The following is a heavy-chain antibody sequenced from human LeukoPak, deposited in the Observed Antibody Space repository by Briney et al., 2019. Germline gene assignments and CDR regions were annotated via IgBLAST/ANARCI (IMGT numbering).Heavy chain of an antibody. V-gene: IGHV3-23*01. CDR3: AKGTYYDILTGYYGGNHFDY. CDR2: ISGSGGST. CDR1: GFTFSSYG. J-gene: IGHJ4*02. Sequence: GGSLRLSWAASGFTFSSYGMGWVRQAPGEGLEWVSAISGSGGSTYYADSVKGRFTISRDNSKNTLYLQMNSLRAQDTAVYYCAKGTYYDILTGYYGGNHFDYWGQGTLVTVSS. D-gene: IGHD3-9*01.